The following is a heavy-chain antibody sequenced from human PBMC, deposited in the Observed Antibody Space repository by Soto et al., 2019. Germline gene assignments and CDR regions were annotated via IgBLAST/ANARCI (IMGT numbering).Heavy chain of an antibody. D-gene: IGHD6-13*01. J-gene: IGHJ4*02. CDR2: ISSSGSTI. Sequence: GGSLRLSCAASGFTFSSYEMNWVRQAPGKGLEWVSYISSSGSTIYYADSVKGRFTISRDNAKNSLYLQMNSLRAEDTAVYYCARDHGVVEAAGYYFDYWGQGTLVTVSS. CDR3: ARDHGVVEAAGYYFDY. V-gene: IGHV3-48*03. CDR1: GFTFSSYE.